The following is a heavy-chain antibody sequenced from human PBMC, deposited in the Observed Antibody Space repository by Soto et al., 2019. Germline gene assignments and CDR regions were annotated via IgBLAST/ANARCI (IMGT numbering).Heavy chain of an antibody. Sequence: QVQLQESGPGLVKPSQTLSLTCTVSGGSISSGDYYWSWIRQPPGKGLEWIGYIYYSGSTYYNPSLKSRVNISVDTSKNQFSLKLSSVTAADTAVYYCARGGSIVVVPAAMNYSYYGMDVWGQGTTVTVSS. V-gene: IGHV4-30-4*01. CDR3: ARGGSIVVVPAAMNYSYYGMDV. J-gene: IGHJ6*02. CDR2: IYYSGST. D-gene: IGHD2-2*01. CDR1: GGSISSGDYY.